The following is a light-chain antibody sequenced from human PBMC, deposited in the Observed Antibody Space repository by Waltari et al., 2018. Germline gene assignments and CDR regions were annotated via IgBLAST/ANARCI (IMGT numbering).Light chain of an antibody. CDR2: APS. V-gene: IGKV1-9*01. J-gene: IGKJ1*01. CDR1: QGISNY. Sequence: IQLTQSPSSLSASVGDRVIITCRASQGISNYLARYQQKPGKAPKRLIYAPSTLQSGVPSRFSGSGSGTDFTLTISSLQPEDFATYYCQQLNSYQWTFGQGTKVEIK. CDR3: QQLNSYQWT.